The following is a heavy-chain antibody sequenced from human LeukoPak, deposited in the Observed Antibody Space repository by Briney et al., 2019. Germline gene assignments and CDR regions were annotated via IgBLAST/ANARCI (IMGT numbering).Heavy chain of an antibody. Sequence: SETLSLTCTVSGGSISSSSYYWGWIRQPPGKGLEWIGSIYYSGSTYYNPSLKSRVTISVDTSKNQFSLKLSSVTAADTAVYYCARGGLFGGWYGYWGQGTLVTISS. CDR1: GGSISSSSYY. J-gene: IGHJ4*02. V-gene: IGHV4-39*01. CDR2: IYYSGST. D-gene: IGHD6-19*01. CDR3: ARGGLFGGWYGY.